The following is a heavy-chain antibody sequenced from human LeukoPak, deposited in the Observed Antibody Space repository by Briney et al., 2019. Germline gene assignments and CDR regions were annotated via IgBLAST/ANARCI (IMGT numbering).Heavy chain of an antibody. CDR1: GFTFDSYA. J-gene: IGHJ6*03. CDR2: ISGRGGST. Sequence: GGSLRLSCAASGFTFDSYAMNWVRQAPGKGLEWGSVISGRGGSTDYADSVKGRFTISRDNTKNTLHLQMNSLRAEDTAIYYCAKDYGSGSYSYYYYYMDVWGKGTTVTVSS. CDR3: AKDYGSGSYSYYYYYMDV. V-gene: IGHV3-23*01. D-gene: IGHD3-10*01.